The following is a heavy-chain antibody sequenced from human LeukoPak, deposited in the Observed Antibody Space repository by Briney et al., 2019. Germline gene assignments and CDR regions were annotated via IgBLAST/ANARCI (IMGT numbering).Heavy chain of an antibody. CDR3: ARGRSGGNCYYEY. Sequence: PGGSLRLSCAASGFTFSSYGMHWVRQAPGKGLEYVSAISSNVGSTYYANSVKGRFTISRDNSKNTLYLQMGSLRAEDTAVYYCARGRSGGNCYYEYWGQGTLVTVSS. J-gene: IGHJ4*02. CDR1: GFTFSSYG. V-gene: IGHV3-64*01. CDR2: ISSNVGST. D-gene: IGHD2-15*01.